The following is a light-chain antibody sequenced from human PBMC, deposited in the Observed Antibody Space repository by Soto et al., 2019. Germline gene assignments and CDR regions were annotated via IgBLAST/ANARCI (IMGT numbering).Light chain of an antibody. V-gene: IGKV3D-20*02. CDR2: GAS. Sequence: EIELTQSPGTLSLSPGERATLSCRAIQYVSSSFLAWIQQKPGLAPRLLIYGASSRATGIPDRFSGSGSGTDFTLTISSLEPEDFAVYYCQQRSNWPPITFGQGTRLEIK. J-gene: IGKJ5*01. CDR1: QYVSSSF. CDR3: QQRSNWPPIT.